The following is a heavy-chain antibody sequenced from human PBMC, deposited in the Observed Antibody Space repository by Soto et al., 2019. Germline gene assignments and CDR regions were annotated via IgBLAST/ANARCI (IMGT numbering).Heavy chain of an antibody. CDR3: ARYGDIHFYGMDV. Sequence: QVQLQESGPGLVKPSGTLSLTCAVSGGSISSSNWWTWVRHSPGKGLEWIGEISHSGTTNYNPSLKTRVTISLDKSKNQFSVELRSVTAADTAVYYCARYGDIHFYGMDVWGQGTTVTVSS. CDR2: ISHSGTT. J-gene: IGHJ6*02. D-gene: IGHD4-17*01. CDR1: GGSISSSNW. V-gene: IGHV4-4*02.